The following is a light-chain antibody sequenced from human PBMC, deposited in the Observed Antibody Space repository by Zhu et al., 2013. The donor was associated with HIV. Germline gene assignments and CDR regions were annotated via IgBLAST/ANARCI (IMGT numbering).Light chain of an antibody. CDR1: QSVGTN. Sequence: EIVMTQSPASMSVSAGERATFSCRASQSVGTNVAWYQQKPGQAPRLLVYGASTRATNIPDRFSGSGSGTDFTLTISRLEPEDFALYYCQQRYNWPPITFGQGTRLEIK. CDR3: QQRYNWPPIT. CDR2: GAS. J-gene: IGKJ5*01. V-gene: IGKV3-15*01.